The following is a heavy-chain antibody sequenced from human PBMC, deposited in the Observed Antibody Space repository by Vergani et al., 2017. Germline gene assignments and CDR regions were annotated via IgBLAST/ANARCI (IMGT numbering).Heavy chain of an antibody. CDR3: ARVRRDDSSGYYYYYGMDV. D-gene: IGHD3-22*01. J-gene: IGHJ6*02. Sequence: QVQLQESGPGLVKPSQTLSLTCTVSGGSISSGDYYRSWICQPPGKGLEWIGYIYYSGSTYYNPSLKSRVTISVDTSKNQFSLKLSSVTAADTAVYYCARVRRDDSSGYYYYYGMDVWGQGTTVTVSS. V-gene: IGHV4-30-4*01. CDR1: GGSISSGDYY. CDR2: IYYSGST.